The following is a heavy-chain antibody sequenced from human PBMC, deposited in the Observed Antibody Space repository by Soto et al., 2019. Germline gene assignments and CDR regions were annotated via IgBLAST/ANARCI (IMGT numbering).Heavy chain of an antibody. CDR2: INHSGST. CDR1: GGSFSGYY. J-gene: IGHJ5*02. D-gene: IGHD2-15*01. V-gene: IGHV4-34*01. Sequence: TSETLSLTCAVYGGSFSGYYWSWIRQPPGKGLEWIGEINHSGSTNYNPSLKSRVTISVDTSKNQFSLKLSSVTAADTAVYYCARKAIVVVVAAQNWFDPWGQGTLVTVSS. CDR3: ARKAIVVVVAAQNWFDP.